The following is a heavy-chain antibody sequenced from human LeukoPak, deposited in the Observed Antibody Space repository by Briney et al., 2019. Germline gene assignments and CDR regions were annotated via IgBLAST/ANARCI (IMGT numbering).Heavy chain of an antibody. Sequence: ASETLSLTSTVSGDSMSSYYWTWIRQPPGKELEWIGSISYSGSTNYNPSLKSRVTMSIDTSKNQFSLKLNSVTAADTDVYYCARSGLVRGVSTWGQGTLVTVSS. CDR2: ISYSGST. CDR3: ARSGLVRGVST. D-gene: IGHD3-10*01. J-gene: IGHJ4*02. V-gene: IGHV4-59*01. CDR1: GDSMSSYY.